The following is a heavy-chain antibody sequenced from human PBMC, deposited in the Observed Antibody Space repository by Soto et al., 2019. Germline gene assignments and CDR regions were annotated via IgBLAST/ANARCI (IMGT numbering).Heavy chain of an antibody. V-gene: IGHV3-66*01. Sequence: AGGSLRLSCAASGFTVSSNYMSWVRQAPGKGLEWVSVIYSGGSTYYADSVKGRFTISRDNSKNTLYLQMNSLRAEDTAVYYCARSGITMVRGVSDYWGQGTLVTVSS. CDR3: ARSGITMVRGVSDY. CDR2: IYSGGST. CDR1: GFTVSSNY. J-gene: IGHJ4*02. D-gene: IGHD3-10*01.